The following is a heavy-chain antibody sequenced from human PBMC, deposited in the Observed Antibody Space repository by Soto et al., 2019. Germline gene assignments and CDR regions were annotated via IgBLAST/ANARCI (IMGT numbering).Heavy chain of an antibody. CDR1: GGSISSGGYS. CDR3: ARKYSSGWYGTGGEYNWFDP. V-gene: IGHV4-30-2*01. J-gene: IGHJ5*02. CDR2: IYHSGST. D-gene: IGHD6-19*01. Sequence: QLQLQESGSGLVKPSQTLSLTCAVSGGSISSGGYSWSWIRQPPGKGLEWIGYIYHSGSTYYNPSLKSRVTISVDRSKNQFSLKLSSVTAADTAVYYCARKYSSGWYGTGGEYNWFDPWGQGTLVTVSS.